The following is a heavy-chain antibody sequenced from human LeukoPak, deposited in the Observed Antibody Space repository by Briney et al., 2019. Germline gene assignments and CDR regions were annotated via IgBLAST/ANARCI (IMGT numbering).Heavy chain of an antibody. CDR3: ARGVALDY. CDR1: GFTFSSYE. D-gene: IGHD5-12*01. J-gene: IGHJ4*02. Sequence: GGSLRLSCAASGFTFSSYEMNWVRQVPGKGLEWVSYISSSGNTIYYADSVKGRFTISRDNAKNSLYLQMNSLRAEDTADYYCARGVALDYWGQGTLVTVSS. CDR2: ISSSGNTI. V-gene: IGHV3-48*03.